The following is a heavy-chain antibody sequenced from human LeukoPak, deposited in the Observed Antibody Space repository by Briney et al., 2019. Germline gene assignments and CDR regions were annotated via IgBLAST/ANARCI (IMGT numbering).Heavy chain of an antibody. CDR3: ARDGPVLLWFGELYYGMDV. D-gene: IGHD3-10*01. Sequence: SQTLSLTCTVSGGSISSGDYYWSWIRQPPGKGLEWIGYIYYSGSTYYNPSLKGRVTISVDTSKNQFSLKLSSVTAADTAVYYCARDGPVLLWFGELYYGMDVWSQGTTVTVSS. CDR1: GGSISSGDYY. J-gene: IGHJ6*02. CDR2: IYYSGST. V-gene: IGHV4-30-4*01.